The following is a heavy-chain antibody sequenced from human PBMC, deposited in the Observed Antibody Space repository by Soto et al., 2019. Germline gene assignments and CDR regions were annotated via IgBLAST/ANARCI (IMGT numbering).Heavy chain of an antibody. D-gene: IGHD5-18*01. CDR3: ARDPLWGTAMVLWYFDL. Sequence: QVQLVESGGGVVQPGRSLRLSCAASGFTFSSYAMHWVRQAPGKGLEWVAVISYDGSNKYYADSVKGRFTISRDNSKNTLYLQMNSRRAEDTAVYYCARDPLWGTAMVLWYFDLGGRGTLFTVPS. CDR2: ISYDGSNK. J-gene: IGHJ2*01. V-gene: IGHV3-30-3*01. CDR1: GFTFSSYA.